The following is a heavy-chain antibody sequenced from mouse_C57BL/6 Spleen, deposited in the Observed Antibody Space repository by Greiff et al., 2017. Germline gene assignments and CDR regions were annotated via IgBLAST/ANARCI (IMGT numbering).Heavy chain of an antibody. J-gene: IGHJ4*01. D-gene: IGHD2-2*01. CDR2: IWRGGST. CDR3: AKNLGYEGEVYAMDY. Sequence: QVQLQQSGPGLVQPSQSLSITCTVSGFSLTSYGVHWVRQSPGQGLEWLGVIWRGGSTAYNAALMSRLSITKDNSKRHVLFKMNSLQADDTAIYDCAKNLGYEGEVYAMDYWGQGTSVTVSS. V-gene: IGHV2-5*01. CDR1: GFSLTSYG.